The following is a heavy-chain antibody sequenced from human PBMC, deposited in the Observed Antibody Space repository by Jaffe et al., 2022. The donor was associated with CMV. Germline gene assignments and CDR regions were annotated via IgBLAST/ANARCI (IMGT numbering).Heavy chain of an antibody. Sequence: EVQLVESGGGLVQPGGSLRLSCAASGFTFSSYWMHWVRQAPGKGLVWVSRINSDGSSTSYADSVKGRFTISRDNAKNTLYLQMNSLRAEDTAVYYCARVSGSPLPQEYWYFDLWGRGTLVTVSS. D-gene: IGHD3-10*01. V-gene: IGHV3-74*01. CDR3: ARVSGSPLPQEYWYFDL. CDR1: GFTFSSYW. J-gene: IGHJ2*01. CDR2: INSDGSST.